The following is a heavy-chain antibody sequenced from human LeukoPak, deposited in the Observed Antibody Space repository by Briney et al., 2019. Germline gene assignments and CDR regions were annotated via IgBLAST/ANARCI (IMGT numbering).Heavy chain of an antibody. J-gene: IGHJ4*02. CDR3: ARARGNTYGHFEY. D-gene: IGHD5-18*01. Sequence: GGSLRPSCAASGLTLSGYWMHWVRQAPGKGLVWVSRINGDASSTSYADSVKGRFTISRDNAKSTLYLQMNSLRVEDTAVYYCARARGNTYGHFEYWGQGTLVTVSS. V-gene: IGHV3-74*01. CDR1: GLTLSGYW. CDR2: INGDASST.